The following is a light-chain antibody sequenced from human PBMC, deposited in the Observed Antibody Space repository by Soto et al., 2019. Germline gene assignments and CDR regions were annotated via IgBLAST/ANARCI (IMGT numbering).Light chain of an antibody. CDR3: QQRANWPLS. Sequence: EIVLTQSPAALYLSPGERATLSCRASQSVGNSLAWYQQKPGQAPRLLIYDAYSKPLGIPARFTGSGSGTDFTLTISGLEPEDFAVYYCQQRANWPLSFGGGTKVDIK. V-gene: IGKV3-11*01. CDR2: DAY. J-gene: IGKJ4*01. CDR1: QSVGNS.